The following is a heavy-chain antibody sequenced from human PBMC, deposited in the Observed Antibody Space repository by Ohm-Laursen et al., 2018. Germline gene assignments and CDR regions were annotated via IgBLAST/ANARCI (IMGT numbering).Heavy chain of an antibody. CDR1: GGSISNYY. D-gene: IGHD6-19*01. J-gene: IGHJ4*02. CDR3: ARSSGWYHFDY. Sequence: TLSLTCPVSGGSISNYYWTWIRQPPGKGLEWIGYIYYTGSTNYNPSLKSRVTISLDTSKNQFSLKLSSVTAADTAAYYCARSSGWYHFDYWGQGTLVTVSS. CDR2: IYYTGST. V-gene: IGHV4-59*01.